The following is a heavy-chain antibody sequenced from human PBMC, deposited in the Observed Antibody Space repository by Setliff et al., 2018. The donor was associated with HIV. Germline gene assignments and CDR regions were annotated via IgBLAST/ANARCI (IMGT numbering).Heavy chain of an antibody. D-gene: IGHD5-18*01. V-gene: IGHV4-39*07. CDR1: GGSISSSSYY. CDR3: ARVFVDTAVLRVLEYYFDS. Sequence: ETLSLTCTVSGGSISSSSYYWGWVRQPPGKGLEWIGSMYYSGSTYYTPSLKSRITISLDTSKNQFSLRVRSVTAADTAVYYCARVFVDTAVLRVLEYYFDSWGRGTLVTVSS. J-gene: IGHJ4*02. CDR2: MYYSGST.